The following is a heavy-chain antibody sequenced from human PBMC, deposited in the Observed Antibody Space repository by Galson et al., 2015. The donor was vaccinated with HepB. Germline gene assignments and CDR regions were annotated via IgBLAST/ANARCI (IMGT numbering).Heavy chain of an antibody. Sequence: SLRLSCAASGFTFSSYAMSWVRQAPGKELEWVSAISGSGGSTYYADSVKGRFTISRDNSKNTLYLQMNSLRAEDTAVYYCAKDYYDFWSGYYTGILYYYYMDVWGKGTTVTVSS. D-gene: IGHD3-3*01. V-gene: IGHV3-23*01. CDR1: GFTFSSYA. J-gene: IGHJ6*03. CDR2: ISGSGGST. CDR3: AKDYYDFWSGYYTGILYYYYMDV.